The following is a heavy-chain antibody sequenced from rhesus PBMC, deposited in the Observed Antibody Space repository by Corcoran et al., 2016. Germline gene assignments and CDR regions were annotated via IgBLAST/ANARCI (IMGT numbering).Heavy chain of an antibody. V-gene: IGHV4-147*01. CDR3: ASDLGPEGISLDV. CDR1: GGSISSNY. D-gene: IGHD3-34*01. J-gene: IGHJ5-2*02. Sequence: QVRLQEAGPGLVKPSETLSLPCAVSGGSISSNYWSWIRQPPGKGLEWIGRFSGSRRITSSTPPLTGRVTISTVTSQTQFSLKLSSVSAADTAVYYCASDLGPEGISLDVWGRGLLVTVSS. CDR2: FSGSRRIT.